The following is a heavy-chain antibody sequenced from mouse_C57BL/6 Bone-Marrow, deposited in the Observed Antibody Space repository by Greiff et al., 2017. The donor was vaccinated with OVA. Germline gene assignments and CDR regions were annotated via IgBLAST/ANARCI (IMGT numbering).Heavy chain of an antibody. CDR3: ARDTNYGVDY. CDR1: GYTFTDYN. D-gene: IGHD2-5*01. J-gene: IGHJ2*01. V-gene: IGHV1-18*01. Sequence: EVQLQESGPELVKPGASVKIPCKASGYTFTDYNMDWVKQSHGKSLEWIGDINPNNGGTIYNQKFKGKATLTVDKSSSTAYMELRSLTSEDTAVYYCARDTNYGVDYWGQGTTLTVSS. CDR2: INPNNGGT.